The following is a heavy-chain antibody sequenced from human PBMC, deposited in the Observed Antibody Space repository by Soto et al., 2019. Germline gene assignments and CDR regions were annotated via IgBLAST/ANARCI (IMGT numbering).Heavy chain of an antibody. D-gene: IGHD6-13*01. Sequence: SETLSLTCAVYGGSFSGYYWSWIRQPPGKGLEWIGEINHSGSTNYNPSLKSRVTISVDTSKNQFSLKLSSVTAADTAVYYCARGPQQQLVLRYFDYWGQGTLVTVSS. CDR3: ARGPQQQLVLRYFDY. J-gene: IGHJ4*02. CDR2: INHSGST. V-gene: IGHV4-34*01. CDR1: GGSFSGYY.